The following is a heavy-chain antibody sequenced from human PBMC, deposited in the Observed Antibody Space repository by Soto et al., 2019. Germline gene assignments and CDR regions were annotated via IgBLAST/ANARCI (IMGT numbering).Heavy chain of an antibody. D-gene: IGHD2-2*01. V-gene: IGHV4-59*01. J-gene: IGHJ4*02. CDR3: ARARFCTSTSCYHFFDF. Sequence: SETLSLTCTVSGGAISSSSWSWIRQPPGRGLEWIGYIYNNGRTDYNPSPKSRVTISVDTSKNHFSLKLSSVPPPDTAVYYCARARFCTSTSCYHFFDFWGQGTLVTVSS. CDR2: IYNNGRT. CDR1: GGAISSSS.